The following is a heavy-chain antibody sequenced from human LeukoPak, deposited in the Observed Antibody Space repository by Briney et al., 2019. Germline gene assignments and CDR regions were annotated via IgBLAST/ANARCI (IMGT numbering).Heavy chain of an antibody. D-gene: IGHD4-17*01. Sequence: GGSLRLSCAASGFTFSNYWMHWVRPDPGKGLEWVANIKQDGSEKYYVDSVKGRFTISRDNAKNSLYLQMNSLRAEDTAVYYCARTMYGDSPFDYWGQGTLVTVSS. CDR2: IKQDGSEK. CDR3: ARTMYGDSPFDY. CDR1: GFTFSNYW. V-gene: IGHV3-7*01. J-gene: IGHJ4*02.